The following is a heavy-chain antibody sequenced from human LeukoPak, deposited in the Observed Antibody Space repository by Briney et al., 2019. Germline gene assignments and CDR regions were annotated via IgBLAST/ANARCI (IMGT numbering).Heavy chain of an antibody. Sequence: PGGSLRLSCAASGFTFSSYGMHWVCQAPGKGLEWVAVIWYDGSNKYYADSVKGRFTISRDNSKNTLYLQMNSLRAEDTAVYYCARDGEVWYSGSYYGYYFDYWGQGTLVTVSS. D-gene: IGHD1-26*01. CDR2: IWYDGSNK. V-gene: IGHV3-33*01. J-gene: IGHJ4*02. CDR3: ARDGEVWYSGSYYGYYFDY. CDR1: GFTFSSYG.